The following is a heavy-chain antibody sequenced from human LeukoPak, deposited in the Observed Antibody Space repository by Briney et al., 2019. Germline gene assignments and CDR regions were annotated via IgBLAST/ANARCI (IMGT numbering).Heavy chain of an antibody. Sequence: GGSLRLSCAASGFTFSSYGMHWVRQAPGKGLEWVAVIWYDGSNKYYADSVKGRFTISRDNSKNTLYLQMNSLRAEDTAVYYCVRLQGKAAEIDYWGQGTLVTVSS. CDR2: IWYDGSNK. CDR3: VRLQGKAAEIDY. J-gene: IGHJ4*02. V-gene: IGHV3-33*01. CDR1: GFTFSSYG. D-gene: IGHD6-13*01.